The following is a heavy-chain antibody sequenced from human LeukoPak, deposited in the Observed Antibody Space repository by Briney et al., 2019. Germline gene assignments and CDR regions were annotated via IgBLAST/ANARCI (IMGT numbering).Heavy chain of an antibody. Sequence: SETLSLTCAVYDGSFSGSYCTWIRQPPGKGLEWIGEINHSGSANYNPSLKSRVTILLDTSKNQFSLNLSSVTAADTAVYYCASGYSYDLFDYWGQGTLVTVSS. CDR1: DGSFSGSY. CDR3: ASGYSYDLFDY. CDR2: INHSGSA. J-gene: IGHJ4*02. V-gene: IGHV4-34*01. D-gene: IGHD5-18*01.